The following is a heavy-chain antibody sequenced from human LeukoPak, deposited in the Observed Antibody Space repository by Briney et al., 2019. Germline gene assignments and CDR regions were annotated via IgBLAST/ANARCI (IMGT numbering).Heavy chain of an antibody. CDR2: IKQDGSEK. D-gene: IGHD2-2*02. CDR1: GFTFSSYW. CDR3: ARDIVLVPAAIYYFDY. V-gene: IGHV3-7*01. J-gene: IGHJ4*02. Sequence: GGSLRLSCAASGFTFSSYWMSWVRQAPGKGLERVANIKQDGSEKYYVDSVKGRFTISRDNAKNSLYLQMNSLRAEDTAVYYCARDIVLVPAAIYYFDYWGQRTLVTVSS.